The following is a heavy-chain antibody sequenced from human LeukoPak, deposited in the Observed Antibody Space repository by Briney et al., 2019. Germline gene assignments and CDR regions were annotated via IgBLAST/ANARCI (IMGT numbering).Heavy chain of an antibody. CDR3: ARARYYYGSGSYYREDPRWFDP. CDR2: ISAYNGNT. Sequence: ASVKVSCKASGYTFTSYGISWVRQAPGQGLEWMGWISAYNGNTNYAQKLRGRVTMTTDTSTSTAYMELRSLRSDDTAVYYCARARYYYGSGSYYREDPRWFDPWGQGTLVTVSS. J-gene: IGHJ5*02. V-gene: IGHV1-18*01. D-gene: IGHD3-10*01. CDR1: GYTFTSYG.